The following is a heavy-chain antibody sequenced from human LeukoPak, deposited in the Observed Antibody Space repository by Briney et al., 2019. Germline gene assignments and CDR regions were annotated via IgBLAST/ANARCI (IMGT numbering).Heavy chain of an antibody. J-gene: IGHJ4*02. CDR1: GGSIISDDYN. V-gene: IGHV4-31*03. CDR3: ASRLRYYYDSSGYYGTFDY. D-gene: IGHD3-22*01. Sequence: SETLSLTCTVSGGSIISDDYNWSWIRQHPGKGLEWIGEINHSGSTNYNPSLKSRVTISVDTSKNQFSLKLSSVTAADTAVYYCASRLRYYYDSSGYYGTFDYWGQGTLVTVSS. CDR2: INHSGST.